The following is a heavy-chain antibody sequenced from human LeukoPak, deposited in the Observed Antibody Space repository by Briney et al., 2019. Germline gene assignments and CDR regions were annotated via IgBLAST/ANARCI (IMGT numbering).Heavy chain of an antibody. V-gene: IGHV3-7*01. J-gene: IGHJ6*02. CDR3: ASSGPTSSSSWPCMDV. CDR2: IKQDGIEK. D-gene: IGHD6-13*01. Sequence: GGSLRLSCAASGFTFSSYWMSWVRQAPGKGLEWVANIKQDGIEKYYVDSVKGRFTISRDNAKNSLYLQMNSLRAEDTAVCYCASSGPTSSSSWPCMDVWGQGTTVTVSS. CDR1: GFTFSSYW.